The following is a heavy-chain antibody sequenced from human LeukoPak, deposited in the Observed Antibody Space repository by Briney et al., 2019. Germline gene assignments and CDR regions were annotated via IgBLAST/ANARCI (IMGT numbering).Heavy chain of an antibody. V-gene: IGHV3-9*01. D-gene: IGHD3-22*01. J-gene: IGHJ3*02. CDR3: ARDRLDQWLTFDI. CDR2: ISWNSGSI. CDR1: GFTFDDYA. Sequence: PGRSLRLSCAASGFTFDDYAMHWVRQAPGKGLEWVSGISWNSGSIEYADSVKGRFTISRDNAKNSLYLQMNSLRAEDTALYYCARDRLDQWLTFDIRGQGTMVTVSS.